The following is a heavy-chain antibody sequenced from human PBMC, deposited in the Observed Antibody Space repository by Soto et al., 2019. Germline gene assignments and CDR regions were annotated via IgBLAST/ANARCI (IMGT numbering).Heavy chain of an antibody. V-gene: IGHV6-1*01. CDR2: TYYRSKWYN. D-gene: IGHD1-26*01. CDR1: GDSVSSSSVT. CDR3: VRLIGNSWLDF. Sequence: SQTLSLTCAISGDSVSSSSVTWNWIRQSPSRGLEWLGRTYYRSKWYNDYAESVKSRITINPDTSKNQFSLHLNSVTHEDTAVYYCVRLIGNSWLDFWGQGTLVTVSS. J-gene: IGHJ5*01.